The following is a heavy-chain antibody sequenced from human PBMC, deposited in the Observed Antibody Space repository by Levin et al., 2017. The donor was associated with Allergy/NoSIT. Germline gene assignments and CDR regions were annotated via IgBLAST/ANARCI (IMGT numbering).Heavy chain of an antibody. CDR3: ARSRSGYEYFWFDP. CDR1: GGTFSSYT. D-gene: IGHD5-12*01. V-gene: IGHV1-69*02. Sequence: SVKVSCKASGGTFSSYTISWVRQAPGQGLEWMGRIIPILGIANYAQKFQGRVTITADKSTSTAYMELSSLRSEDTAVYYCARSRSGYEYFWFDPWGQGTLVTVSS. CDR2: IIPILGIA. J-gene: IGHJ5*02.